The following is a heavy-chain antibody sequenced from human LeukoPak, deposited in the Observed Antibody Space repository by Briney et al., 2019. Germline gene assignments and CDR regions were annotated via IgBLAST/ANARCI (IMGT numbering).Heavy chain of an antibody. CDR1: HGPLSSCGYS. J-gene: IGHJ4*02. CDR3: ASGTECGGDCYSL. D-gene: IGHD2-21*02. CDR2: IYHSGST. Sequence: TLPLPCAVSHGPLSSCGYSWSWIRPPPGKDLEGVGYIYHSGSTYYNPSLKSRVTISVDRSKHQFSLKLSSVTAADTAVYYCASGTECGGDCYSLWGQGTLVTVSS. V-gene: IGHV4-30-2*01.